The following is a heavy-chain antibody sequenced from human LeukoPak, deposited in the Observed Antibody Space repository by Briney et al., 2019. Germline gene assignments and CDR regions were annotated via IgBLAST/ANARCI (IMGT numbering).Heavy chain of an antibody. CDR1: GYTFTSYG. CDR2: ISAYNGNT. Sequence: ASVKVSCKASGYTFTSYGISWVRLAPGQGLEWMGWISAYNGNTNYAQKLQGRVTMTTDTSTSTAYMELRSLRSDDTAVYYCARLSSGWYGDTFLVAQYYFDYWGQGTLVTVSS. D-gene: IGHD6-19*01. V-gene: IGHV1-18*01. J-gene: IGHJ4*02. CDR3: ARLSSGWYGDTFLVAQYYFDY.